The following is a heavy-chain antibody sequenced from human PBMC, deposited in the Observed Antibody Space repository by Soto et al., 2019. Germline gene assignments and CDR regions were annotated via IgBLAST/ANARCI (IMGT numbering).Heavy chain of an antibody. CDR3: ARSRRITMICVVSWFDP. D-gene: IGHD3-16*01. CDR2: IYWNDDQ. V-gene: IGHV2-5*01. Sequence: QITLKESGPTLVKPTQTLTLTCTFSGFSLTTSGVGVGWIRQSPGKALEWLALIYWNDDQWYSPSLKSRLTITKDTSKNQVVLKMTNMDPVDTATYFCARSRRITMICVVSWFDPWGQGTLVTVSS. CDR1: GFSLTTSGVG. J-gene: IGHJ5*02.